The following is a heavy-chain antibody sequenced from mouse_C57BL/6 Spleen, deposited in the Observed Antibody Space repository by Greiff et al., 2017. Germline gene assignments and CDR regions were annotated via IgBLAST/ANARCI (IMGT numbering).Heavy chain of an antibody. CDR1: GFTFTDYY. CDR3: ARLYGNYVWYFDV. CDR2: LRNKANGYTT. D-gene: IGHD2-1*01. J-gene: IGHJ1*03. V-gene: IGHV7-3*01. Sequence: EVKLVESGGGLVQPGGSLSLSCAASGFTFTDYYMSWVRQPPGTALEWLGFLRNKANGYTTEYSASVKGRFTISRDNSQSILYLQMNALRAEDSATYYCARLYGNYVWYFDVWGTGTTVTVSS.